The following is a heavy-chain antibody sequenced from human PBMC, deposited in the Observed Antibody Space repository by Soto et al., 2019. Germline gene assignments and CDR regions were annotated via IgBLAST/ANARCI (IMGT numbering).Heavy chain of an antibody. V-gene: IGHV3-23*01. J-gene: IGHJ4*01. CDR2: VGGSGDST. CDR1: GFTFSNYA. CDR3: AKSPLGYCSGGSCYPPHYFDY. D-gene: IGHD2-15*01. Sequence: EVQLLDSGGGLVQPGGSLRLSCAASGFTFSNYAMSWVRQAPGKGLEWVSGVGGSGDSTYYADSVKGRFTISRDNSKDTLYLQMNSLRAEDTAVYYCAKSPLGYCSGGSCYPPHYFDYWGQEPWSPSPQ.